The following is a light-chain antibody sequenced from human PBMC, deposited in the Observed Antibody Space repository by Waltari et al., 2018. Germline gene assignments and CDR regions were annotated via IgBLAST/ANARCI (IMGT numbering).Light chain of an antibody. CDR3: CSYAGTGPYAF. V-gene: IGLV2-23*02. CDR2: DVN. CDR1: SSDVGTYNL. Sequence: QPALTQPASVSGSPGQSLTIYCTGPSSDVGTYNLFSWYQQHPGRAPKLIIYDVNNRPSGVSNRFSGSKSGNTASLTVSGLQAEDEADFYCCSYAGTGPYAFFSGGTKLTVL. J-gene: IGLJ2*01.